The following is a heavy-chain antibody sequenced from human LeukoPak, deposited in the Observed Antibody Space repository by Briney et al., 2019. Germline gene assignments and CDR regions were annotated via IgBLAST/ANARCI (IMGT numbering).Heavy chain of an antibody. CDR1: GGTFSSYA. Sequence: SVKVSCKDSGGTFSSYAISWVRQAPGQGLEWMGGIIPIFGTANYAQKFQGRVTITADESTSTAYMELGSLRSEDTAVYYCARTYSGSYFYPGDGMDVWGQGTTVTVSS. J-gene: IGHJ6*02. CDR3: ARTYSGSYFYPGDGMDV. V-gene: IGHV1-69*13. CDR2: IIPIFGTA. D-gene: IGHD1-26*01.